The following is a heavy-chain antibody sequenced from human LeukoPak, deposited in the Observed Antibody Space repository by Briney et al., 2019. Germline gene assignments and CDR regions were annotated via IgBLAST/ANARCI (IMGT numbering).Heavy chain of an antibody. CDR1: GFTFSSCS. V-gene: IGHV3-21*06. CDR3: ARDGPEITRRGAFDI. Sequence: GGSLRLSCTASGFTFSSCSMNWVRQAPGKGLECVSSISSSSTYIHYAESVKGRLTISRDNAKNSLFLQINSLRAEDTAVYYCARDGPEITRRGAFDIWGQGTMVTVSS. CDR2: ISSSSTYI. D-gene: IGHD3-10*01. J-gene: IGHJ3*02.